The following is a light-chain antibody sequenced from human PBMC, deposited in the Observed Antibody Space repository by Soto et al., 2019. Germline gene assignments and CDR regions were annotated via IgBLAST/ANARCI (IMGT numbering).Light chain of an antibody. J-gene: IGKJ1*01. V-gene: IGKV3-15*01. CDR3: QQYNKWPWT. CDR1: QSINSF. CDR2: AAS. Sequence: EIVLTQSPGTLSLSPGEGATLSCRASQSINSFLAWYQQRPGQAPRLLINAASIRATDTPDRISGSGSGTEFTLTISSLQSEDLAVYYCQQYNKWPWTFGQGTKVDIK.